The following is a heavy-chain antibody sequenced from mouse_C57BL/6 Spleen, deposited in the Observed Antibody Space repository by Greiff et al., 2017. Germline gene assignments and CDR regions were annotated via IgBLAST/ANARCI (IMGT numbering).Heavy chain of an antibody. CDR3: ARRCEYDVNYAMDY. CDR1: GFTFSDYY. J-gene: IGHJ4*01. V-gene: IGHV5-12*01. Sequence: EVMLVESGGGLVQPGGSLKLSCAASGFTFSDYYMYWVRQTPEKRLEWVAYISHGGGSTYYPDTVKGRFTISRDNAKNTLYLQMSRLTSEDTAMYYGARRCEYDVNYAMDYWGQGTSVTVSS. D-gene: IGHD2-4*01. CDR2: ISHGGGST.